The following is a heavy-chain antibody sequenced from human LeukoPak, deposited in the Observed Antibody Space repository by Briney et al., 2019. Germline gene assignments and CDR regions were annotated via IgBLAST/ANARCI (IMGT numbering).Heavy chain of an antibody. J-gene: IGHJ4*02. CDR3: ARDGYDLDTPMVSTIFDS. V-gene: IGHV3-30-3*01. Sequence: PGRSLRLSCAASGFTLSRWAMHWVRQAPGKGLEWVAVMSYDGSNKFYADSVKGRFTISRDNSRKTLYLQMNSLRTEDTAVYYCARDGYDLDTPMVSTIFDSWGQGTLVSVSS. CDR1: GFTLSRWA. CDR2: MSYDGSNK. D-gene: IGHD5-18*01.